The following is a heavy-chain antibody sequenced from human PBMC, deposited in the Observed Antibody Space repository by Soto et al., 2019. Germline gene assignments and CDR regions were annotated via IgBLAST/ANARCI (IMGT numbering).Heavy chain of an antibody. V-gene: IGHV4-31*03. J-gene: IGHJ6*02. CDR2: IYYSGST. CDR1: GGSISSGGYY. D-gene: IGHD2-2*01. Sequence: TLSLTCTVSGGSISSGGYYWSWIRQHPGKGLEWIGYIYYSGSTYYNPSLKSRVTISVDTSKNQFSLKLSSVTAADTAVYYCAREVRYCSSTSCYYYYGMDVWGQGTTVTVSS. CDR3: AREVRYCSSTSCYYYYGMDV.